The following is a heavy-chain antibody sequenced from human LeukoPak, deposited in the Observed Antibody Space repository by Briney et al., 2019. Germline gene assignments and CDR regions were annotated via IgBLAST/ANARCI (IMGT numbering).Heavy chain of an antibody. CDR1: GGSFSGYY. D-gene: IGHD2-21*02. V-gene: IGHV4-34*01. J-gene: IGHJ5*02. Sequence: SETLSLTCAVYGGSFSGYYWSWIRQPPGKGLEWIGEINHSGSTNYNPSLKSRVTISVDTSKDQFSLKLSSVTAADTAVYYCARGLRYPYCGGDCYSVDWFDPWGQGTLVTVSS. CDR2: INHSGST. CDR3: ARGLRYPYCGGDCYSVDWFDP.